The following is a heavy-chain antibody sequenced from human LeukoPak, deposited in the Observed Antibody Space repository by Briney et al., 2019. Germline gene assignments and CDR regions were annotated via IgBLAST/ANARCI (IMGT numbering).Heavy chain of an antibody. V-gene: IGHV4-39*01. Sequence: SETLSLTCTVSGGSISSSSYYWGWIRQPPGKGLEWIGSIYYSGSTYYNPSLKSRVTISVDTSKNQFSLKLSSVTAADTAVYYCARHGSATMIVRRWDWFDPWGQGTLVTVSS. CDR3: ARHGSATMIVRRWDWFDP. J-gene: IGHJ5*02. CDR2: IYYSGST. CDR1: GGSISSSSYY. D-gene: IGHD3-22*01.